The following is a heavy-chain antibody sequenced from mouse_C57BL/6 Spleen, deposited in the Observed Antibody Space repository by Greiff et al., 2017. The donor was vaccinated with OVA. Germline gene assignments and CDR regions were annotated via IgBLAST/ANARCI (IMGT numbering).Heavy chain of an antibody. CDR2: IRLKSDNYAT. Sequence: EVKVEESGGGLVQPGGSMKLSCVASGFTFSNYWMNWVRQSPEKGLEWVAQIRLKSDNYATHYAESVKGRFTISRDDSKSSVDLQMNNLRAEDTGIYYCTGCYEYEYYFDYWGQGTTLTVSS. D-gene: IGHD2-4*01. V-gene: IGHV6-3*01. CDR3: TGCYEYEYYFDY. J-gene: IGHJ2*01. CDR1: GFTFSNYW.